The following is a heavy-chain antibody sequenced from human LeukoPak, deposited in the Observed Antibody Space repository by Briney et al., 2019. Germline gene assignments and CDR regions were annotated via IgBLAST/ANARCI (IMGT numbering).Heavy chain of an antibody. V-gene: IGHV3-21*01. Sequence: GGSLRLSCAASGFTFSSYSMNWVRQAPGKGLQWVSSITRSSSYIYYADSVKGRFTISRDNAKNSLYLQMNSLRAEDTAVYYCAREGYYDSSGLFFDYWGQGTLVTVSS. CDR1: GFTFSSYS. D-gene: IGHD3-22*01. J-gene: IGHJ4*02. CDR2: ITRSSSYI. CDR3: AREGYYDSSGLFFDY.